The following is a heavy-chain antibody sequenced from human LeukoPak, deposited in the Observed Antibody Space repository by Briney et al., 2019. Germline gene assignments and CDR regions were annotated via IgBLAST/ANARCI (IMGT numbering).Heavy chain of an antibody. CDR2: ISGDGGST. D-gene: IGHD3-9*01. J-gene: IGHJ6*02. Sequence: GGSLRLSCAASGFTFDDYAMHWVRRAPGKGLEWVSLISGDGGSTYYADSVKGRFTISRDNSKNSLYLQMNSLRTEDTALYYCAKEGSPYYDILTGYYSLGMDVWGQGTTVTVSS. CDR3: AKEGSPYYDILTGYYSLGMDV. CDR1: GFTFDDYA. V-gene: IGHV3-43*02.